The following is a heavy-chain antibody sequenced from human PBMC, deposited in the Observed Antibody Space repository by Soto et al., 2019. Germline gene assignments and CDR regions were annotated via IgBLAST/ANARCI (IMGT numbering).Heavy chain of an antibody. V-gene: IGHV4-59*08. Sequence: SETLSLTCTVSGGSISSYYWSWIRQPPGKGLEWIGYIYYSGSTNYNPSLKSRVTISVDTSKNQFSLKLSSVTAADTAVYYCARLLRTMSDYVSYYYYMDVWGKGTTVTVSS. CDR1: GGSISSYY. D-gene: IGHD4-17*01. CDR2: IYYSGST. CDR3: ARLLRTMSDYVSYYYYMDV. J-gene: IGHJ6*03.